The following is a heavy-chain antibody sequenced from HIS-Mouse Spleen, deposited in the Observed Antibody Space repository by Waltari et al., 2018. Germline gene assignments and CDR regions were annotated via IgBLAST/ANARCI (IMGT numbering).Heavy chain of an antibody. CDR1: GGSFSGCY. Sequence: QVQLQQWGAGLLKPSETLSLTCAVYGGSFSGCYWSWIRQPPGKGLEWIGEINHSGSTNYNPSLKSRVTISVDTSKNQFSLKLSSVTAADTAVYYCARGLAARFDYWGQGTLVTVSS. J-gene: IGHJ4*02. CDR3: ARGLAARFDY. CDR2: INHSGST. V-gene: IGHV4-34*01. D-gene: IGHD6-6*01.